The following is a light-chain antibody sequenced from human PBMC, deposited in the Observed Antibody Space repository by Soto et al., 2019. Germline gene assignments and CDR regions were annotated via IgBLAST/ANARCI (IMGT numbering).Light chain of an antibody. J-gene: IGLJ3*02. Sequence: QSVLTQPASVSGSPGQSITISCTGTSSDVGGYNYVSWYQQHPGKAPELMIFEVSNRPSGVSNRFSGSKSGNTASLTISGLQAEDEADYYCSSYTSSRTWVFGGGTKLTVL. CDR3: SSYTSSRTWV. CDR2: EVS. CDR1: SSDVGGYNY. V-gene: IGLV2-14*01.